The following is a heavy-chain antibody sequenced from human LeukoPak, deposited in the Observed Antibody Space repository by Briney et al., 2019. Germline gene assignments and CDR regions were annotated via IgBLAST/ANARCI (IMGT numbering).Heavy chain of an antibody. D-gene: IGHD6-13*01. V-gene: IGHV1-69*13. CDR2: IIPIFGTA. Sequence: ASVKVSCKASGGTFSSYAISWVRQAPGQGLEWMGGIIPIFGTANYAQKFHDRVTITADESTSTAYMELSSLRSEDTAVYYCARVGYSSSWFDAFDIWGQGTMVTVSS. CDR1: GGTFSSYA. CDR3: ARVGYSSSWFDAFDI. J-gene: IGHJ3*02.